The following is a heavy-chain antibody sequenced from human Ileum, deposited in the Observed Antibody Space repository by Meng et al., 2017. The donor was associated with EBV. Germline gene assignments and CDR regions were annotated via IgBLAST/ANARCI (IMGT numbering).Heavy chain of an antibody. CDR2: ICYTDYT. D-gene: IGHD4-17*01. CDR3: AMGPDYAKTGY. V-gene: IGHV4-39*01. Sequence: LLLQEAGPGLGKPLETLSLTCRVSGGSISSSNYCWGWIRQPPGKGLEWIQSICYTDYTYYNPSLKSRVTISADKSKNQFSLRLNSLTAADTAVYYCAMGPDYAKTGYWGQGTLVTVSS. J-gene: IGHJ4*02. CDR1: GGSISSSNYC.